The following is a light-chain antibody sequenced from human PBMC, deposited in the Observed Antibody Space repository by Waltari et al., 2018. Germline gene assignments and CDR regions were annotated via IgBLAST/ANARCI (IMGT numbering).Light chain of an antibody. CDR1: QSVKSH. CDR3: QPYNNWPWT. CDR2: GAS. V-gene: IGKV3-15*01. J-gene: IGKJ1*01. Sequence: EIVMTQVPATLSVSPGERATLSCRASQSVKSHLAWYQQKPGQAPRLLIYGASTRATDIPARFSGSGSETEVTLTFSSLQSEDFAVYYCQPYNNWPWTFGQGTKVEF.